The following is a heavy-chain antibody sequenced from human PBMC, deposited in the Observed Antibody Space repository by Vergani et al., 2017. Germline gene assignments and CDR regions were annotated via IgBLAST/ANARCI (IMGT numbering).Heavy chain of an antibody. J-gene: IGHJ4*02. D-gene: IGHD6-19*01. CDR1: GYTFTSYD. Sequence: QVQLVQSGAEVKKPGASVKVSCKASGYTFTSYDINWVRQATGQGLEWMGWMNPNSGGTNYAQKFQGRVTMTRDTSISTAYMELSRLRSDDTAVYYCARSFSGWIMSPRIDYWGQGTLVTVSS. CDR3: ARSFSGWIMSPRIDY. CDR2: MNPNSGGT. V-gene: IGHV1-2*02.